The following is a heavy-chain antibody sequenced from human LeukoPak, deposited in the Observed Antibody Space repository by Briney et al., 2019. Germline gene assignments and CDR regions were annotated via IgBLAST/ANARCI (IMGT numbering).Heavy chain of an antibody. CDR2: IKTDGSSR. D-gene: IGHD2-8*01. J-gene: IGHJ4*02. CDR3: ATGDGVIMNY. CDR1: GTSW. Sequence: LPRGSLRLSCEGSGTSWMHWVRQAPGKGLEWVSRIKTDGSSRSYADSVKGRFTISRDNGENTLYLQMNSLRPEDTAIYYCATGDGVIMNYWGQGTRVTVSS. V-gene: IGHV3-74*01.